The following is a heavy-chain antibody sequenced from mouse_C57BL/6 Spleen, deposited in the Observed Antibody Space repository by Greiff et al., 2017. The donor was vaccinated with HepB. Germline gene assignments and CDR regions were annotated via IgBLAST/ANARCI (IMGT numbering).Heavy chain of an antibody. V-gene: IGHV1-54*01. CDR2: INPGSGGT. D-gene: IGHD1-1*01. Sequence: QVQLQQSGAELVRPGTSVKVSCKASGYAFTNYLIEWVKQRPGQGLEWIGVINPGSGGTNYNEKFKGKATLTADKSSSTAYMQLSSLTSEDSAVYFCERNYYGPFDFWGTGTTVTVSS. J-gene: IGHJ1*03. CDR3: ERNYYGPFDF. CDR1: GYAFTNYL.